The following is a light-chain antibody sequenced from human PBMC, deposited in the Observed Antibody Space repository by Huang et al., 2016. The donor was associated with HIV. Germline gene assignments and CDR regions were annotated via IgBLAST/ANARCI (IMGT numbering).Light chain of an antibody. CDR1: QSLLHSYGYNF. V-gene: IGKV2-28*01. CDR2: LGC. J-gene: IGKJ3*01. CDR3: MQSLQTPFT. Sequence: DIVMTQAPLSLPVTPGEPASISCRSSQSLLHSYGYNFLQWYVQKPGQSPQLLISLGCDRASGVPDRFTGSGTDTDFTLEISSVEPEDVGVYYCMQSLQTPFTFGPGTKVDI.